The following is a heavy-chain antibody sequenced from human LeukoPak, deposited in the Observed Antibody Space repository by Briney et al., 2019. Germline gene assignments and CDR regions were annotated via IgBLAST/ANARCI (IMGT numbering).Heavy chain of an antibody. V-gene: IGHV4-4*07. CDR1: GGTISSYY. D-gene: IGHD3-10*01. CDR3: AIEIGGWFDP. J-gene: IGHJ5*02. Sequence: MASETLSLTCTVSGGTISSYYWSWIRQPAGKGLEWIGRIYTSGSTNYNPSLKSRVTMSVDTSKNQFSLKLSAVAAADTAVYYCAIEIGGWFDPWGQGTLVTVSS. CDR2: IYTSGST.